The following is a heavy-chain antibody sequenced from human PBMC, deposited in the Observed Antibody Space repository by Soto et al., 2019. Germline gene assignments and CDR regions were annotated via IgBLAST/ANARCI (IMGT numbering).Heavy chain of an antibody. D-gene: IGHD3-16*01. V-gene: IGHV3-7*01. CDR1: GFSFSNSW. J-gene: IGHJ4*02. CDR3: ARGPYFGAIDY. Sequence: EVQLMESGGGLVQPGGSLTLSCAASGFSFSNSWMSWVRQAPGKGLEWVADRKQDGGEKNYVDSVKGRVTISRDNAKNSLYLQMNSRRAEDTAGYYCARGPYFGAIDYWGLGTLVTFSS. CDR2: RKQDGGEK.